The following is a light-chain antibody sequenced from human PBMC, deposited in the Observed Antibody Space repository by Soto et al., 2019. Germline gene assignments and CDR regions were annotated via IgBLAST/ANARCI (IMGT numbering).Light chain of an antibody. J-gene: IGLJ2*01. CDR2: DNN. V-gene: IGLV1-51*01. Sequence: QSVLTQPPSASAAPGQKVTISCTGSSSNIGNNYVSWYQQVPGTAPNLLICDNNKRPPGIPDRFSGSKSGTSATLGITGLQTGDEADYYCGTWDSSLSAVVFGGGTKVTVL. CDR3: GTWDSSLSAVV. CDR1: SSNIGNNY.